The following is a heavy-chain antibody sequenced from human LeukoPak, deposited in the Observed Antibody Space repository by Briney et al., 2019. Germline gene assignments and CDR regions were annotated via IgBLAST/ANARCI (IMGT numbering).Heavy chain of an antibody. Sequence: SETLSLTCAVYGGSFSGYYWSWIRQPPGKGLEWTGEINHSGSTNYNPSLKSRVTISVDTSKNQFSMKLSSVTAADTAVYYCARFRGAVVPAAHLYYFDYWGQGTLVTVSS. CDR1: GGSFSGYY. V-gene: IGHV4-34*01. CDR2: INHSGST. CDR3: ARFRGAVVPAAHLYYFDY. J-gene: IGHJ4*02. D-gene: IGHD2-2*01.